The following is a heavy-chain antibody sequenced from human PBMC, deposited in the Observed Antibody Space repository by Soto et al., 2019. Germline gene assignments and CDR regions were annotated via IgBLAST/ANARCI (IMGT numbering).Heavy chain of an antibody. CDR2: INPSGGST. D-gene: IGHD6-13*01. CDR1: GYTFTSYY. CDR3: ASNLAVAAGSPLVYYYYGMDV. V-gene: IGHV1-46*01. Sequence: QVQLVQSGAEVKKPGASVKVSCKASGYTFTSYYMHWVRQAPGQGLEWMGIINPSGGSTSYAQKFQGRVTMTRDTSTSTVYMELSSLRSEDTAVYYCASNLAVAAGSPLVYYYYGMDVWGQGTTVTVSS. J-gene: IGHJ6*02.